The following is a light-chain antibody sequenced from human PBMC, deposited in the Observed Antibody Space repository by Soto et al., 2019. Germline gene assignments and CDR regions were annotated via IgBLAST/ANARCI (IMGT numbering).Light chain of an antibody. Sequence: QSALTQPASVSGSPGQSIAISCSGTRSDVGGYDFVAWYQQHPGKAPKLIIYNVSNRPSGVSERFSGSKSGNTASLTISGLQAEDEADYYCNSYASGNTPVVFGGGTQLTVL. CDR3: NSYASGNTPVV. V-gene: IGLV2-14*01. CDR2: NVS. J-gene: IGLJ2*01. CDR1: RSDVGGYDF.